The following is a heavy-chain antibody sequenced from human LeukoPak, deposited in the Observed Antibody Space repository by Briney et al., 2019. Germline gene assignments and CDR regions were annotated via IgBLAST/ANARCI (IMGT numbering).Heavy chain of an antibody. V-gene: IGHV1-69*05. CDR2: IIPIFGTA. CDR3: ARDRAPPTDAFDI. Sequence: SVKVSCKASGGTFSSYAISWVRQAPGQGLEWMGGIIPIFGTANYAQKFQGRVTITTDESTSTAYMELSSLRSEDTAVYYCARDRAPPTDAFDIWGQGTMVTVSS. J-gene: IGHJ3*02. CDR1: GGTFSSYA.